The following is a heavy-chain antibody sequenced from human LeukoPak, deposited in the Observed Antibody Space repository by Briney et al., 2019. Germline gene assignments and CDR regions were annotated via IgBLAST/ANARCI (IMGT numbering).Heavy chain of an antibody. CDR2: ISGSGGST. CDR3: AKVLFPEYSSAQGY. CDR1: GVTVSSNY. V-gene: IGHV3-23*01. D-gene: IGHD6-6*01. Sequence: GGSLRLSCAASGVTVSSNYMSWVRQAPGKGLEWVSAISGSGGSTYYADSVKGQFTISRDNSKNTLYLQMNSLRAEDTAVYYCAKVLFPEYSSAQGYWGQGTLVTVSS. J-gene: IGHJ4*02.